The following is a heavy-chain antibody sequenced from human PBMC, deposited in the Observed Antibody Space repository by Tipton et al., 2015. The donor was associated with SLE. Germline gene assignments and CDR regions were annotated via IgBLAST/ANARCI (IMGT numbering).Heavy chain of an antibody. Sequence: SLRLSCAASEFIVGTDYMSWVRQAPGKGLEWVPIISSEDTTSYTDSVKGRFTISRDNSKNTVYLQMNSLRAEDTAVYYCARTSGQRYYEGMDVWGQGITVTVSS. J-gene: IGHJ6*02. V-gene: IGHV3-53*05. CDR2: ISSEDTT. CDR1: EFIVGTDY. D-gene: IGHD3-22*01. CDR3: ARTSGQRYYEGMDV.